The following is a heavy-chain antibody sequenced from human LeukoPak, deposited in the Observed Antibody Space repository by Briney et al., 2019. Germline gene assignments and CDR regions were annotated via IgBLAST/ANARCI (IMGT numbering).Heavy chain of an antibody. CDR1: GFTFSSYG. J-gene: IGHJ3*02. CDR3: ARAHFFGGATLDAFDI. D-gene: IGHD3-3*01. V-gene: IGHV3-33*01. Sequence: PGGSLRLSCAASGFTFSSYGMHWVRQAPGKGLEWVAVIWYDGSNKYYADSVKGRFTISRDNSKNTLYLQMNSLRAEDTAVYYCARAHFFGGATLDAFDIWGQGTMVTVSS. CDR2: IWYDGSNK.